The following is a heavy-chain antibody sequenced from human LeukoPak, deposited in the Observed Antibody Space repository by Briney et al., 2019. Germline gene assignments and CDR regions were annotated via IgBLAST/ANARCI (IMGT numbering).Heavy chain of an antibody. D-gene: IGHD5-24*01. CDR3: ARCIVGYRSSYWYFDL. CDR1: GYTFTDYY. V-gene: IGHV1-2*02. Sequence: ASVKVSCKASGYTFTDYYMHWVRQAPGQGLEWMGWINPNSGGTNYAQKFQGRVTMTTDTSISTAYMELRSLRSDDTAVYYCARCIVGYRSSYWYFDLWGRGTLVTVSS. J-gene: IGHJ2*01. CDR2: INPNSGGT.